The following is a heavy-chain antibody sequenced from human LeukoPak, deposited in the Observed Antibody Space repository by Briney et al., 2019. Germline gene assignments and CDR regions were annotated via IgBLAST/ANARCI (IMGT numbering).Heavy chain of an antibody. J-gene: IGHJ3*02. D-gene: IGHD2-21*01. Sequence: ASVKVSCKSSVYNFRSYDINWVRQATGQGLEWMGWMSPKRGDTGYAQTFQGRITMTRDTSINTAYMELNSLTSEDTAVYYCARTNLADCGGECETDAFDIWGHGTMVTVSS. CDR2: MSPKRGDT. CDR1: VYNFRSYD. V-gene: IGHV1-8*01. CDR3: ARTNLADCGGECETDAFDI.